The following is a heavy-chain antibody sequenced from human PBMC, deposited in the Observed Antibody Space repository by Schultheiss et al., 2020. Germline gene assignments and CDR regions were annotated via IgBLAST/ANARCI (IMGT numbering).Heavy chain of an antibody. D-gene: IGHD3-3*01. CDR1: GGSISSYY. V-gene: IGHV4-4*07. CDR3: ARGNRTIFGSKGYGMDV. CDR2: IYTSGST. Sequence: SETLSLTCTVSGGSISSYYWSWIRQPAGKGLEWIGRIYTSGSTNFNPSLNSRITMSVDTSKNQFSLKLSSVTGADTAVYYCARGNRTIFGSKGYGMDVWGQGTTVTVSS. J-gene: IGHJ6*02.